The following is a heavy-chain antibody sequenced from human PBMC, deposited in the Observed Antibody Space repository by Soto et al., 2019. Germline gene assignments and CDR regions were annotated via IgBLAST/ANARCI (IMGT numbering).Heavy chain of an antibody. CDR3: ARGDRVRGVTQFYY. V-gene: IGHV4-31*03. CDR2: IYYSGCT. D-gene: IGHD3-10*01. J-gene: IGHJ4*02. CDR1: GGSISSGCYY. Sequence: QVQLQESGPGLVKPSQTLSLTCTVSGGSISSGCYYWSWIRQHPGKGLEWIGYIYYSGCTYYNPSLKSRVTISVDTSKNQFSLKLSSVTAADTAVYYCARGDRVRGVTQFYYWGQGTLVTVSS.